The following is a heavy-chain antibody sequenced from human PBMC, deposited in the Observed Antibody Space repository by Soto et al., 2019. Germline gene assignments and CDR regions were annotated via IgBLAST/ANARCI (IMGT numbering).Heavy chain of an antibody. J-gene: IGHJ6*03. Sequence: QVQLVQSGAELKKPGASVKVSCKASGYTFTSYDINWVRQATGQGLEWMGWMNPNSGNTGYAQKFQGRVPMTMDTSTSTAYMEHSSRRTDDTPVYYCAGGVTGERDSVVVAAAENYYYYYYMDAWGKGTTVTVPS. V-gene: IGHV1-8*01. CDR1: GYTFTSYD. CDR3: AGGVTGERDSVVVAAAENYYYYYYMDA. D-gene: IGHD2-2*01. CDR2: MNPNSGNT.